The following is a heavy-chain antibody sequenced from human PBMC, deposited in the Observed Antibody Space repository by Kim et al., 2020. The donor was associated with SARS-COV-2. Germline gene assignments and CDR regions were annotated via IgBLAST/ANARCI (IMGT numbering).Heavy chain of an antibody. CDR2: IYYSGST. CDR1: GGSISSYY. CDR3: ARAWFGELALDY. J-gene: IGHJ4*02. D-gene: IGHD3-10*01. V-gene: IGHV4-59*13. Sequence: SETLSLTCTVSGGSISSYYWSWIRQPPGKGLEWIGYIYYSGSTNYNPSLKSRVTISVDTSKNQFSLKLSSVTAADTAVYYCARAWFGELALDYWGQGTLVTVSS.